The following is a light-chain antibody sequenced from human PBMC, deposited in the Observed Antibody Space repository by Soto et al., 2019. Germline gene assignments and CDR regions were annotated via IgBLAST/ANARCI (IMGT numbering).Light chain of an antibody. CDR3: QLYNDWPPTGT. CDR1: QSVSSK. V-gene: IGKV3-15*01. Sequence: EIVMTQSPATLSVSPGERATLSCRASQSVSSKLAWYQQKPGQAPRVLVYGASTRATGVPARFSGSGSGTEFTLILSSLQSEDFAVYYCQLYNDWPPTGTFRQETKVEIQ. CDR2: GAS. J-gene: IGKJ1*01.